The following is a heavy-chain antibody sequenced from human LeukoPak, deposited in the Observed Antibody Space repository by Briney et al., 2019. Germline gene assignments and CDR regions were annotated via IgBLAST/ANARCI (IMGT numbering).Heavy chain of an antibody. D-gene: IGHD5-12*01. J-gene: IGHJ4*02. CDR1: GFTFSSYG. CDR3: ARDHIVATMIFDY. CDR2: IWHDGSNK. V-gene: IGHV3-33*01. Sequence: PGGSLRLSCAASGFTFSSYGMHWVRQAPGKGLEWVAVIWHDGSNKYYADSVKGRFTISRDNSKNTLYLQMNSLRAEDTAVYYCARDHIVATMIFDYWGQGTLVTVSS.